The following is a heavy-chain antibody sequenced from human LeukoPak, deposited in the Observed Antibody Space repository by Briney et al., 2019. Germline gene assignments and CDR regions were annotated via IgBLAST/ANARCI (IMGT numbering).Heavy chain of an antibody. CDR2: INSDGSST. Sequence: PGGSLRLSCAASGFTFSSYWMHWVRQAPGKGLVWVSRINSDGSSTSYADSVKGRFTISRINAKNTLYLQMNSLRAEDTAVYYCARDGQQLVEYYYYYGMDVWGQGTTVTVSS. CDR1: GFTFSSYW. V-gene: IGHV3-74*01. CDR3: ARDGQQLVEYYYYYGMDV. J-gene: IGHJ6*02. D-gene: IGHD6-13*01.